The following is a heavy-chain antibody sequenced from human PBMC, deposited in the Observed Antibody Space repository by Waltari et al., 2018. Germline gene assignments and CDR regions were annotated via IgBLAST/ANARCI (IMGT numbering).Heavy chain of an antibody. CDR3: ATGLGYSSSSRWFDP. D-gene: IGHD6-6*01. CDR2: VDPEDGET. CDR1: GSTFTDYY. V-gene: IGHV1-69-2*01. Sequence: VQLVQSGAEVKKPGATVKISCKASGSTFTDYYMHWVQQAPGKGLEWMGRVDPEDGETKYAVKFQGRVTITADTSTDTAYMELSSLRSEDTAVYYCATGLGYSSSSRWFDPWGQGTLVTVSS. J-gene: IGHJ5*02.